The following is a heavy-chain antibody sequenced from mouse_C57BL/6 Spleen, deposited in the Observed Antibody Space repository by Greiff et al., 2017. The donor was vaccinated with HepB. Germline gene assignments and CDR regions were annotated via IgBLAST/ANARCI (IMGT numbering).Heavy chain of an antibody. CDR1: GYTFTDYE. V-gene: IGHV1-15*01. D-gene: IGHD1-1*01. CDR3: TRSQGYYGSSPPYAMDY. J-gene: IGHJ4*01. CDR2: IDPETGGT. Sequence: QVQLQQSGAELVRPGASVTLSCKASGYTFTDYEMHWVKQTPVHGLEWIGAIDPETGGTAYNQKFKGKAILTADKSSSTAYMELRSLTSEDSAVYYCTRSQGYYGSSPPYAMDYWGQGTSVTVSS.